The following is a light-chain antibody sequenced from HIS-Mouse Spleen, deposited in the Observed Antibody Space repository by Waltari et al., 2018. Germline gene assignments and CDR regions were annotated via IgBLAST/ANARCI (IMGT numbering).Light chain of an antibody. V-gene: IGLV3-10*01. Sequence: SYELTQPPSVSVSPGQTARNTCSGDALPKKCAYWYQQESGQAPVLVNYEDSQRPSGIPERFSGSSSGTMATLTISGAQVEDEADYYCYSTDSSGNHRVFGGGTKLTVL. CDR1: ALPKKC. CDR3: YSTDSSGNHRV. CDR2: EDS. J-gene: IGLJ2*01.